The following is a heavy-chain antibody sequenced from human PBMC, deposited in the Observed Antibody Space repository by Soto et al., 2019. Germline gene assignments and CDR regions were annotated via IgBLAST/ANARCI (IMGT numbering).Heavy chain of an antibody. Sequence: GGSLRLSCAASGFTFSSYAMHWVRQAPGKGLEWVAVISYDGSNKYYADSVKGRFTISRDNSKNTLYLQMNSLRAEDTAVYYCAREREKNYDFWSGYYHSVGYYYGMDVWGKGT. CDR2: ISYDGSNK. CDR1: GFTFSSYA. V-gene: IGHV3-30-3*01. D-gene: IGHD3-3*01. J-gene: IGHJ6*04. CDR3: AREREKNYDFWSGYYHSVGYYYGMDV.